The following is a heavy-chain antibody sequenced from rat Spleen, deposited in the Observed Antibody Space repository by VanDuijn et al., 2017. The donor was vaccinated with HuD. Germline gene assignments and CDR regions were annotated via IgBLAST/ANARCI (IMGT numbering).Heavy chain of an antibody. D-gene: IGHD1-12*02. Sequence: EVQLVESDGDLVRPGRSLKLSCAASGFIFSDHYVAWVRQAPMKGLEWVASITYDGSGTYYPDSVKGRFTISRDDAKSTLYLQMDVLRSEDTATYYCARHADYDGIYYYGYVMDAWGQGASVTVSS. CDR3: ARHADYDGIYYYGYVMDA. J-gene: IGHJ4*01. CDR2: ITYDGSGT. CDR1: GFIFSDHY. V-gene: IGHV5-29*01.